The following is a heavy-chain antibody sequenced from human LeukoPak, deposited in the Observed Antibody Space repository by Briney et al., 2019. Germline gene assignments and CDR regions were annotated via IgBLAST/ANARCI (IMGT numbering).Heavy chain of an antibody. CDR2: ISGSGGST. CDR3: ARTRGDSSSTSYFDY. Sequence: PGGSLRLSCAASGFTFSSYAMSWVRQAPGKGLEWVSAISGSGGSTYYADSVKGRFTISGDNSKNTLYLQMNSLRAEDTAVYYCARTRGDSSSTSYFDYWGQGTLVTVSS. D-gene: IGHD6-6*01. J-gene: IGHJ4*02. V-gene: IGHV3-23*01. CDR1: GFTFSSYA.